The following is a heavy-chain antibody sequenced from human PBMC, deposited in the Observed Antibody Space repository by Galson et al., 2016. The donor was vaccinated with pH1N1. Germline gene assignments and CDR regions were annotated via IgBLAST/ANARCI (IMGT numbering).Heavy chain of an antibody. V-gene: IGHV3-7*01. Sequence: SLRLSCAASGFIFSDYWMSWVRQAPGKGLEWVAKINQDGSRKYYVGSMKGRCTISRDNAENSLSLQMNSLRVEDTALYYFATEDYYTSLYWGQGILVTVSS. CDR1: GFIFSDYW. CDR2: INQDGSRK. D-gene: IGHD1-26*01. J-gene: IGHJ4*02. CDR3: ATEDYYTSLY.